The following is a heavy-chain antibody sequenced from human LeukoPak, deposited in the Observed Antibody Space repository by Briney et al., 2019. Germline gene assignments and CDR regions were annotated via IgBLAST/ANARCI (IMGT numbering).Heavy chain of an antibody. J-gene: IGHJ4*02. CDR3: ARAGGRHYDFWSGYYTFDY. Sequence: ASLKLSCTASGYTFSSYGMSWVRQAPGQGLEWMGWISAYSGNTNYAHKLQGRVTMTTDTSKSTAYMELKSLRSDDTAVYYCARAGGRHYDFWSGYYTFDYWGQGTLVTVSS. V-gene: IGHV1-18*01. CDR2: ISAYSGNT. CDR1: GYTFSSYG. D-gene: IGHD3-3*01.